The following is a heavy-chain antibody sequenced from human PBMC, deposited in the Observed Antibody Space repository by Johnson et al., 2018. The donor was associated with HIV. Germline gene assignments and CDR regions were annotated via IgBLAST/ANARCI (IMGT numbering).Heavy chain of an antibody. J-gene: IGHJ3*02. CDR2: ISWDGET. V-gene: IGHV3-43D*03. CDR3: AKDSDAFYYGSGDAFDI. D-gene: IGHD3-10*01. CDR1: GFTFEDYA. Sequence: VQLVESGGVVVQPGGSLRLSCAASGFTFEDYAMHWVRQVPGKGLEWVSLISWDGETYYADSTKGRFTISRDNSKKSLDLQMNSLRAEDTALYFCAKDSDAFYYGSGDAFDIWGQGTMVTVSP.